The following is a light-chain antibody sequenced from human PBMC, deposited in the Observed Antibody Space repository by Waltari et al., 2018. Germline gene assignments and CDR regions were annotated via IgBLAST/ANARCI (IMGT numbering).Light chain of an antibody. CDR1: SSNIGSNA. Sequence: QSVLTQPPSASGTPGQRVTISCSGGSSNIGSNAVSWYQQPPGAAPQVLIHRNNQRPSGVPDRFSGSKSGTSASLAISGLQSEDEADYYCYSYAGGSVFGTGTKVTVL. V-gene: IGLV1-44*01. J-gene: IGLJ1*01. CDR3: YSYAGGSV. CDR2: RNN.